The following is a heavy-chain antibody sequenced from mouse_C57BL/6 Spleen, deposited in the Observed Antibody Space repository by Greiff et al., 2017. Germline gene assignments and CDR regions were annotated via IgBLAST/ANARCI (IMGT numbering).Heavy chain of an antibody. V-gene: IGHV1-5*01. D-gene: IGHD1-1*01. CDR2: IYPGNSDT. CDR3: TRSSTVVENFDV. CDR1: GYTFTSYW. J-gene: IGHJ1*03. Sequence: SGTVLARPGASVKMSCKTSGYTFTSYWMRWVKQRPGQGLEWIGAIYPGNSDTSYKEKFKGKAILTAVTSASTAYMELSRLTYEDSAVYYCTRSSTVVENFDVWGTGTTVTVSS.